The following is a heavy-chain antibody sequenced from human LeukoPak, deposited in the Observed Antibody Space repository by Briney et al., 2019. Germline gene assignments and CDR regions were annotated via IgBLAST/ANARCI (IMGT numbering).Heavy chain of an antibody. D-gene: IGHD3-10*01. CDR2: ISYDGSNE. Sequence: GGSLRLSCAASGFTFRSYGMHWVRQAPGKGLEWVAVISYDGSNEYYADSVKGRFTISRDNSKNTLYLQMNRLRAEDTAVYYCAKQSTSKGNYYFYYMDVWGKGTTVTVSS. J-gene: IGHJ6*03. CDR1: GFTFRSYG. V-gene: IGHV3-30*18. CDR3: AKQSTSKGNYYFYYMDV.